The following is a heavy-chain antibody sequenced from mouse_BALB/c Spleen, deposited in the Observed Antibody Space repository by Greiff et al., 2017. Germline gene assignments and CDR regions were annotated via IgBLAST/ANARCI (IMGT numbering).Heavy chain of an antibody. J-gene: IGHJ2*01. CDR1: GFAFSSYD. V-gene: IGHV5-12-1*01. Sequence: DVHLVESGGGLVKPGGSLKLSCAASGFAFSSYDMSWVRQTPEKRLEWVAYISSGGGSTYYPDTVKGRFTISRDNAKNTLYLQMSSLKSEDTAMYYCARQGSWLLQFDYWGQGTTLTVSS. D-gene: IGHD2-3*01. CDR2: ISSGGGST. CDR3: ARQGSWLLQFDY.